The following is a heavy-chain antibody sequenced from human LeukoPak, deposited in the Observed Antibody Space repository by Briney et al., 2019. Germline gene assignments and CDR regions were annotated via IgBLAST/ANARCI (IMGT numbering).Heavy chain of an antibody. CDR1: GGSISNYY. D-gene: IGHD3-3*01. Sequence: SETLSLTCTVPGGSISNYYWSWIRQPPGKGLEWIGYINYSGSTNYNPSLKSRVTISVDPSKNQFSLKLTSVTAADTAVYYCARVYRDDFWSGYSTHFDYWGQGTLVTVSS. J-gene: IGHJ4*02. CDR2: INYSGST. V-gene: IGHV4-59*01. CDR3: ARVYRDDFWSGYSTHFDY.